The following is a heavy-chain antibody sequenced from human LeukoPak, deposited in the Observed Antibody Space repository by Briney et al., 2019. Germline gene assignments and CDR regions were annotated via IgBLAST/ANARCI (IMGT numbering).Heavy chain of an antibody. Sequence: QSGGSLRLSCEASGFTFSNYWMHWVRQAPGKGPMWVSQISTDGSQTFYADSVKGRFTISRDNAKNTLFLQMDSLRPEDTAVYYCVRSLRSADFWGQGTLVTVSS. J-gene: IGHJ4*02. CDR2: ISTDGSQT. V-gene: IGHV3-74*01. CDR3: VRSLRSADF. CDR1: GFTFSNYW.